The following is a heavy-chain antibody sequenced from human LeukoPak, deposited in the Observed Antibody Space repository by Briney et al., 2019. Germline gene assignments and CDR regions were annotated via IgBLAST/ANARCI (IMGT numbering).Heavy chain of an antibody. CDR2: INSGGSGART. J-gene: IGHJ6*02. CDR1: GFTFSSYA. V-gene: IGHV3-23*01. CDR3: AKKGERLDYHYMDV. Sequence: GGSLRLSCAASGFTFSSYAMSWVRQAPGKGLEWVSGINSGGSGARTYYADSVKGRFSISRDNSKNTLYLQMNSLRAEDTAVYYCAKKGERLDYHYMDVWGQGTTVTVSS. D-gene: IGHD5-12*01.